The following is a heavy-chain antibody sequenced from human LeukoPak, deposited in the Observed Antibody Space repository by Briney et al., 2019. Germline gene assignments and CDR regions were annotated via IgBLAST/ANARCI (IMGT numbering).Heavy chain of an antibody. D-gene: IGHD4-23*01. V-gene: IGHV3-9*01. CDR1: GFAFHNYA. Sequence: GGSLRLSCVGSGFAFHNYAMHWVRRPPGKSLEWVSAINWNSDTKAYADSVKGRFTISRDRARNSLYLQMDSLRPEDTALYYCAKDTGGNGAYFYAMDVWGQGTSVTVSS. CDR3: AKDTGGNGAYFYAMDV. CDR2: INWNSDTK. J-gene: IGHJ6*02.